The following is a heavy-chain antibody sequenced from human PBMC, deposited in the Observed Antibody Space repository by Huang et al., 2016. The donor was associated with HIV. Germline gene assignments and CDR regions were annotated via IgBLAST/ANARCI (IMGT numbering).Heavy chain of an antibody. CDR2: INVTGTHI. D-gene: IGHD6-19*01. CDR1: GFTLTTFR. J-gene: IGHJ5*02. CDR3: VRIGYGGNSYGSGYFDP. V-gene: IGHV3-21*01. Sequence: EVQLVESGGGLVKPGGSLRLSCAASGFTLTTFRMNWARQDPVRGLEWVACINVTGTHINYADSVEGRFTISRDNTRNSLYLQLNSRRAEDTAVYYCVRIGYGGNSYGSGYFDPWGQGTLVAVSS.